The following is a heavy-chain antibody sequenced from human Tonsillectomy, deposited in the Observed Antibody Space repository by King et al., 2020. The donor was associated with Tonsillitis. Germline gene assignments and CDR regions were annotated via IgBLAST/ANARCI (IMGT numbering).Heavy chain of an antibody. D-gene: IGHD3-16*02. CDR3: ARGPQDWGSYRYDSYYHCMDA. V-gene: IGHV1-46*01. Sequence: VQLVQSGAEVKKPGASVKVSCKASGYTFTSNYMHWVRQAPGQGLEWMGIINPSGGSTTYARKFQGRVTMTTDTSTSTVCMELSSLRSEDTAVYYCARGPQDWGSYRYDSYYHCMDAWGQGTTVTVTS. J-gene: IGHJ6*02. CDR1: GYTFTSNY. CDR2: INPSGGST.